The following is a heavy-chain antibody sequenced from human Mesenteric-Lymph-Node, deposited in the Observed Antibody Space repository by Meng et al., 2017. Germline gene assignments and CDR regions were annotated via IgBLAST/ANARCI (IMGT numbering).Heavy chain of an antibody. V-gene: IGHV1-69*01. Sequence: QGQMGTSGAGVIKPGSSVKVSCKASGGTFSSYAISWVRQAPGQGLEWMGGIIPIFGTANYAQKFQGRVTITADESTSTAYMELSSLRSEDTAVYYCARDRGIAARSFDYWGQGTLVTVSS. CDR3: ARDRGIAARSFDY. D-gene: IGHD6-6*01. CDR2: IIPIFGTA. CDR1: GGTFSSYA. J-gene: IGHJ4*02.